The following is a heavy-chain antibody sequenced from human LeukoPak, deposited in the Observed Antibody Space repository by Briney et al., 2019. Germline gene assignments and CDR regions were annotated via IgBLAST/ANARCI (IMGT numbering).Heavy chain of an antibody. CDR1: GYSFTSYW. Sequence: LGESLKISCKGSGYSFTSYWIGWVRQMPGKGLEWMGIIYPGDSDTRYSPSFQGQVTISADKSISTAYLQWSSLKASDTAMYYCARGGLYCSSTSCSNFDYWGQGTLVTVSS. J-gene: IGHJ4*02. CDR3: ARGGLYCSSTSCSNFDY. D-gene: IGHD2-2*01. CDR2: IYPGDSDT. V-gene: IGHV5-51*01.